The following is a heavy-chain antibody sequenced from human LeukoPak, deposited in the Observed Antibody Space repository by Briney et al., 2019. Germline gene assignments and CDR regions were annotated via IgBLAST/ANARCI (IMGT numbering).Heavy chain of an antibody. V-gene: IGHV4-31*03. J-gene: IGHJ5*02. Sequence: SQTLSLTCTVSGGSISSGGCYWSWIRQRPGKGLEWIGYIYYSGSTYYNPSLKSRVTISVDTSKNQFSLKLSSVTAADTAVYYCARALLGYSYAEFDPWGQGTLVTVSS. CDR3: ARALLGYSYAEFDP. CDR1: GGSISSGGCY. D-gene: IGHD5-18*01. CDR2: IYYSGST.